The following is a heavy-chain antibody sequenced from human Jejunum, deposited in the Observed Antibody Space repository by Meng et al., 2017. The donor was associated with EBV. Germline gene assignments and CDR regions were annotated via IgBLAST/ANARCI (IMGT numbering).Heavy chain of an antibody. CDR2: IYHSGST. V-gene: IGHV4-4*02. CDR3: ASIHPSIDS. CDR1: SGSIFSSNW. Sequence: QMDRKESGPGLVKPSGTLSLTCAVSSGSIFSSNWWTWVRQPPGKGLEWIGEIYHSGSTNYNPSLKSRITMSLDKSKNQFSLKLRSVTAADTAVYYCASIHPSIDSWGPGTLVTVSS. J-gene: IGHJ4*02. D-gene: IGHD2-21*01.